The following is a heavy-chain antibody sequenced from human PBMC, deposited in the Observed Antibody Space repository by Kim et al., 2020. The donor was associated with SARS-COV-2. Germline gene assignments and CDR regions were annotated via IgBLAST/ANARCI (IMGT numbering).Heavy chain of an antibody. J-gene: IGHJ6*02. D-gene: IGHD3-9*01. CDR1: GGSISSYY. CDR3: ARGLRYYTYYYYGMDV. CDR2: IYYSGST. V-gene: IGHV4-59*01. Sequence: SETLSLTCTVSGGSISSYYWSWIRQPPGKGLEWIGYIYYSGSTNYNPSLKSRVTISVDTSKNQFSLKLSSVTAADTAVYYCARGLRYYTYYYYGMDVWGQGTTVTVSS.